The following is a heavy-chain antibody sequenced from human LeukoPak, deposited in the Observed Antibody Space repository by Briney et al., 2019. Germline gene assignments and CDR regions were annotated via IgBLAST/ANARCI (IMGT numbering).Heavy chain of an antibody. J-gene: IGHJ4*02. CDR3: ARGELRVGATAFDY. V-gene: IGHV4-59*01. CDR2: IYYSGST. D-gene: IGHD1-26*01. Sequence: SETLSLTCTVSGGSISSYYWSWIRQPPGKGLEWIGYIYYSGSTNHNPSLKSRVTMSVGTSKKQFSLKLSSVTAADTAVYYCARGELRVGATAFDYWGQGTLVTVSS. CDR1: GGSISSYY.